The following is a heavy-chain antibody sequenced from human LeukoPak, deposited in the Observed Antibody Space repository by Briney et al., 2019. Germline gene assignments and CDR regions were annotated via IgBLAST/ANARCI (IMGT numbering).Heavy chain of an antibody. J-gene: IGHJ4*02. V-gene: IGHV3-48*01. CDR3: AREPTYTNTWYTTCDY. D-gene: IGHD6-13*01. Sequence: GGSLRLSCAASGFTFSHYNMNWVRQAPGKGLEWVSYITGSSTTMYYADSVKGRFTTSRDNAKNSLYLQMNSLRAEDTAVYYCAREPTYTNTWYTTCDYWGQGTLVTVSS. CDR2: ITGSSTTM. CDR1: GFTFSHYN.